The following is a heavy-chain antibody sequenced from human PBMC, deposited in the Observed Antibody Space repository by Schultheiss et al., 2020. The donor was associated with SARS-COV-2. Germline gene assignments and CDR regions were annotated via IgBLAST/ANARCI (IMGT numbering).Heavy chain of an antibody. CDR1: GGSVNSGNSY. CDR2: IYHSGST. J-gene: IGHJ4*02. Sequence: SQTLSLTCTVSGGSVNSGNSYWSWIRQPPGKGLEWIGYIYHSGSTYYNPSLKSRVTISVDTSKNQFSLKLSSVTAADTAVYYCARARGSILWGQGTLVTVSS. D-gene: IGHD2/OR15-2a*01. V-gene: IGHV4-61*01. CDR3: ARARGSIL.